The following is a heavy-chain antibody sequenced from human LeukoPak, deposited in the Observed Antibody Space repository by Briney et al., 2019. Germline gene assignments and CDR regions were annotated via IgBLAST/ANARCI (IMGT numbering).Heavy chain of an antibody. Sequence: ASVKVSCKASGYTFTGYYMHGVRQAPGQGLEWMGWINPNSGGTNYAQKFQGRVTMTRDTSISTAYMELSRLRSDDTAVYYCARGTNYGDATGAFDIWGQGTMVTVSS. J-gene: IGHJ3*02. CDR1: GYTFTGYY. CDR3: ARGTNYGDATGAFDI. CDR2: INPNSGGT. V-gene: IGHV1-2*02. D-gene: IGHD4-17*01.